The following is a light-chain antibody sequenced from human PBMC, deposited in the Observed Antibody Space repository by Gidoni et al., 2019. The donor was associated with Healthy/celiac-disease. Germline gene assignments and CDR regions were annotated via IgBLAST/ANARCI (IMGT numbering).Light chain of an antibody. CDR3: QSADSSGTYV. V-gene: IGLV3-25*03. Sequence: SYELTQPLSVSVSPGQTARITCSGDALPKQYAYWYQQKPGKAPVLVIYKDSERPSGVPERFSGSRSVTTVTVTVSGVQAEDEADYYCQSADSSGTYVFGTGTKVTVL. CDR2: KDS. J-gene: IGLJ1*01. CDR1: ALPKQY.